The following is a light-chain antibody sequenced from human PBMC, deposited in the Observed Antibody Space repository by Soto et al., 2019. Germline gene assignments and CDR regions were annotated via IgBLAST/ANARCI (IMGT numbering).Light chain of an antibody. V-gene: IGLV1-51*01. J-gene: IGLJ2*01. Sequence: QSVLTRPPSVSAAPGQKVTISCSGTSSNIGRNYVAWYQQLPGTAPKLLIYDNDKRPSGIPDRFSGSKSGTSATLGITGLQTGDEADYYCGTWDSSLSDAVVFGEGTKLTVL. CDR1: SSNIGRNY. CDR3: GTWDSSLSDAVV. CDR2: DND.